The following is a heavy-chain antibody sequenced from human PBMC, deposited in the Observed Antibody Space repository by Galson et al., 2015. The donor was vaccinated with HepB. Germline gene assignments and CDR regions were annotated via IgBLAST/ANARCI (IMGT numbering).Heavy chain of an antibody. Sequence: SLRLSCAASGFTFSSYDLHWVRQAPGKGLEWVAFILYDGSKNDYADSVKGRFTISRDNSKNTLYLQMSSLRADDTAIYYRARGRGYSYDWGQGTQVTVSA. D-gene: IGHD5-18*01. CDR1: GFTFSSYD. CDR2: ILYDGSKN. V-gene: IGHV3-30*03. CDR3: ARGRGYSYD. J-gene: IGHJ4*02.